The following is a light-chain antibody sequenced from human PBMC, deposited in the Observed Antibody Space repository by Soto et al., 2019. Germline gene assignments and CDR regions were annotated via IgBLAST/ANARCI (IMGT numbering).Light chain of an antibody. CDR1: SGDVGSYNL. J-gene: IGLJ1*01. CDR3: WSYEGSGTYV. CDR2: EVS. Sequence: QSALTQPASVSGSPRQSITISCTGTSGDVGSYNLVSWYQQHPGQAPKLLIFEVSKRPSGVSNRFSGSKSGNTASLTISGLQDEEESEYYCWSYEGSGTYVFGSGTKVTV. V-gene: IGLV2-23*02.